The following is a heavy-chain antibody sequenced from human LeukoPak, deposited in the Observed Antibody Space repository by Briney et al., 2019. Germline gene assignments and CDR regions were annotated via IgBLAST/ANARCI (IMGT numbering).Heavy chain of an antibody. J-gene: IGHJ4*02. Sequence: SETLSLPCTVSGVSITSYYWSSIRPPPGKGLEGIGYIYCSGSNNYNPSLKSRLTIAVDTTKNQFLLNLISVTAADTAVYYCARHRERGGTYFNYWGQGTLVTVSS. V-gene: IGHV4-59*08. CDR1: GVSITSYY. CDR3: ARHRERGGTYFNY. CDR2: IYCSGSN. D-gene: IGHD1-26*01.